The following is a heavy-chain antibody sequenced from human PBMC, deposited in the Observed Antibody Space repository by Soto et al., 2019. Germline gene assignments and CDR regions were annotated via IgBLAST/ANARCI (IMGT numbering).Heavy chain of an antibody. J-gene: IGHJ6*02. CDR2: IWNDGSNS. CDR3: ARRQIPPPTRGAANARGGMDV. Sequence: QVQLVESGGGVVQPGRSLRLSCAASGFTFNNYGMHWVRQASGKGLEWLAVIWNDGSNSSYANSVKGRFTISRDNSKNPLYLQMSSLRAEDTAVYYCARRQIPPPTRGAANARGGMDVWGQGTTVTVSS. CDR1: GFTFNNYG. V-gene: IGHV3-33*01. D-gene: IGHD6-25*01.